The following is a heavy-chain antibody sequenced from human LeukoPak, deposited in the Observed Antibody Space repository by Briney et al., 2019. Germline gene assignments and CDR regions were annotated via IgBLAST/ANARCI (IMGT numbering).Heavy chain of an antibody. CDR2: IYTSGTTT. D-gene: IGHD1-26*01. CDR1: DDPINSGVYY. CDR3: ARAKKRSGRSRNFYLDV. Sequence: SETLSLTCTVSDDPINSGVYYWNWIRQPAGKGLEWIGHIYTSGTTTNSNPSLKTRVSISLDTSKTHFSLKLSSVTAADTAVYYCARAKKRSGRSRNFYLDVWGKGTTVTVSS. V-gene: IGHV4-61*09. J-gene: IGHJ6*03.